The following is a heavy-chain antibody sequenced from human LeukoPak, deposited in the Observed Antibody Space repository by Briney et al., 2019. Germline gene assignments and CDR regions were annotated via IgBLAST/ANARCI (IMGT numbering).Heavy chain of an antibody. Sequence: ASVKVSCKASGYTFTSFYIHWVRQAPGQGLEWMGIINPSGGSTSYAQKFQDRVTMTRDTSTSTVYMELSSLRSEDTAVYYCAGAIYGGKYDYWGQGTLVTVSS. D-gene: IGHD4-23*01. CDR2: INPSGGST. V-gene: IGHV1-46*01. CDR1: GYTFTSFY. CDR3: AGAIYGGKYDY. J-gene: IGHJ4*02.